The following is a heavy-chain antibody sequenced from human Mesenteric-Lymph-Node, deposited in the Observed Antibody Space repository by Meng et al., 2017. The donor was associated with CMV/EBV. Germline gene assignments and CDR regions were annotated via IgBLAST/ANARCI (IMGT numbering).Heavy chain of an antibody. Sequence: AYGFIFSDYYMSWIRPAPGKGLEWVSSISSSSSYTNYADSVKGRFTISRDNAKNSLYLQMNSLRAEDTAVYYCARAVGRYSSRPFDYWGQGTLVTVSS. CDR3: ARAVGRYSSRPFDY. J-gene: IGHJ4*02. CDR1: GFIFSDYY. V-gene: IGHV3-11*06. CDR2: ISSSSSYT. D-gene: IGHD6-13*01.